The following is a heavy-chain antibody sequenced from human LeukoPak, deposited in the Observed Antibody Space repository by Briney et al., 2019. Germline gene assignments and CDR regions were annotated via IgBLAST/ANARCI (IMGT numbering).Heavy chain of an antibody. CDR3: ARQFRDSSGYYSYYFDY. D-gene: IGHD3-22*01. CDR1: GYSFTTYW. Sequence: GESLKISCKGSGYSFTTYWIGWVRQIPGRGLEWMGIIYPGDSDTRYSPSFQGQVTISADKSISTDYLQWSSLKASDTAMYYCARQFRDSSGYYSYYFDYWGQGTLVTVYS. V-gene: IGHV5-51*01. J-gene: IGHJ4*02. CDR2: IYPGDSDT.